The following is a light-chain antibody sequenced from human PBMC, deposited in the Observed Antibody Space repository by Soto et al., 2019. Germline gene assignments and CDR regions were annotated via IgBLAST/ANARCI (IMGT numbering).Light chain of an antibody. V-gene: IGLV2-14*03. CDR1: SSDVGGYNY. Sequence: QSALTQPASVSGSPGQSITISCTGTSSDVGGYNYVSWYQQHPGKAPKLMIYDVSNRPSGVSNRFSGSKSGNTASLTISGLHAEDEDDYYRNSYTSGTTLVFGTGTKLTVL. CDR3: NSYTSGTTLV. CDR2: DVS. J-gene: IGLJ1*01.